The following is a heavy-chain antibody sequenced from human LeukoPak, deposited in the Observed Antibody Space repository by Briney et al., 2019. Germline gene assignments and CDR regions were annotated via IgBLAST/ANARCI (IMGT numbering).Heavy chain of an antibody. CDR2: IYPGDSDT. D-gene: IGHD2-2*01. CDR3: ARGYCSSTTCRRLDY. V-gene: IGHV5-51*01. CDR1: GYSFTSYW. Sequence: PGESLKISFKGSGYSFTSYWIAWVRQMPGKGLEWMGIIYPGDSDTRYSPSFQGQVTISADKSISTAYLQWSSLKASDTAMYYCARGYCSSTTCRRLDYWGQGTLVTVSS. J-gene: IGHJ4*02.